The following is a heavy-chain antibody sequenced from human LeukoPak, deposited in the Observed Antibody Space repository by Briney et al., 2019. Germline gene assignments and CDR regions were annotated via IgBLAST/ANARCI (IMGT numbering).Heavy chain of an antibody. J-gene: IGHJ4*02. CDR1: GLSVSSSF. CDR3: ARTYTNNAGYYLY. CDR2: VFGGGGT. Sequence: GGSLRLSCTASGLSVSSSFMSWVRQTPGKGLEWVSSVFGGGGTRYADSVMGRFTIPRDNSKSTLYLQMNSLRAEDTAVYYCARTYTNNAGYYLYWGQGTLVTVFS. V-gene: IGHV3-53*01. D-gene: IGHD3-22*01.